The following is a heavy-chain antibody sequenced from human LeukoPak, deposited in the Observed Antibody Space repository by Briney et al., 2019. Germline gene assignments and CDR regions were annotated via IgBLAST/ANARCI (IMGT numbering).Heavy chain of an antibody. CDR3: ARNARITMVQGVPY. D-gene: IGHD3-10*01. CDR2: ISGSGGST. J-gene: IGHJ4*02. Sequence: GESLKISCAASGFTFSSYAMSWVRQAPGKGLEWVSAISGSGGSTYYADSVKGRFTISRDNSKNTLYLQMNSLRAEDTAVYYCARNARITMVQGVPYWGQGTLVTVSS. CDR1: GFTFSSYA. V-gene: IGHV3-23*01.